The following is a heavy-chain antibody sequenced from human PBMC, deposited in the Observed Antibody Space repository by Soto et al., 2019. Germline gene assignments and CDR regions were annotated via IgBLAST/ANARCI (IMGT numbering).Heavy chain of an antibody. V-gene: IGHV4-59*08. CDR3: ARLGLQGAYDI. J-gene: IGHJ3*02. D-gene: IGHD4-4*01. CDR2: IYYSGST. CDR1: GGCISSYY. Sequence: PSETLSLTCTVSGGCISSYYWSWIRQPPGKGLEWIGYIYYSGSTNYNPSLKSRVTIPVDTSKNQFSLKLSSVTAADTAVYYCARLGLQGAYDIWGQGTMVTVSS.